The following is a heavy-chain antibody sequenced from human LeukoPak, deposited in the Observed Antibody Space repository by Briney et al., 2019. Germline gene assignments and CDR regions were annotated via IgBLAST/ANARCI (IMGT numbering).Heavy chain of an antibody. J-gene: IGHJ4*02. D-gene: IGHD3-16*02. V-gene: IGHV3-48*04. CDR1: GFTFSSYS. Sequence: GGSLRLSCAASGFTFSSYSMNWVRQAPGKGQEWVSYISSSSSTIYYADSVKGRFTISRDNAKKSLYLQMNSLRAEDTAVYYCARDNYDYVWGSYRPSTFDYWGQGTLATVSS. CDR3: ARDNYDYVWGSYRPSTFDY. CDR2: ISSSSSTI.